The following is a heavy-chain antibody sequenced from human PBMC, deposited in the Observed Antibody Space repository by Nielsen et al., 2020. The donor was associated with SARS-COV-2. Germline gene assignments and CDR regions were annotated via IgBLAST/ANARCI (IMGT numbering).Heavy chain of an antibody. CDR3: ARDGHGDYVLAFDY. J-gene: IGHJ4*02. D-gene: IGHD4-17*01. CDR2: ISSSSSYI. Sequence: GGSLRLSCAASGFTFSSYSMNWVRQAPGKGLEWVSSISSSSSYIYYADSVKGRFTISRDNAKNSLYLQMNSLRAEDTAVYYCARDGHGDYVLAFDYWGQGTLVTVSS. V-gene: IGHV3-21*01. CDR1: GFTFSSYS.